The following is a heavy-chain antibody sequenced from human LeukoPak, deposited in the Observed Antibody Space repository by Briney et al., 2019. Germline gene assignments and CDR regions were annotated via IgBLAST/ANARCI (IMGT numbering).Heavy chain of an antibody. V-gene: IGHV3-9*01. CDR1: GFTFDDYA. J-gene: IGHJ4*02. CDR3: AKDKPRPVAYHAQ. D-gene: IGHD2-15*01. CDR2: ISWNSGSI. Sequence: GGSLRLSCAASGFTFDDYAMHWVRQAPGKGLEWVSGISWNSGSIGYADSVKGRFTISRDNAKNSLYLQMDSLRAEDTAVYYCAKDKPRPVAYHAQWGQGTLVTVSS.